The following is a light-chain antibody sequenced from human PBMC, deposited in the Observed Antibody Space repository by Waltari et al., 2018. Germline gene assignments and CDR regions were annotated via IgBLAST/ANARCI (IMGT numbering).Light chain of an antibody. V-gene: IGLV2-23*01. Sequence: QSALTQPASVSGSPGQSLPIPCTGTSNDVGSYNLVSWYQRHPGKAPELLIYEGSKRPSGVSNRFSGSKSGNTASLTISGLQAEDEADYFCCSYASGSTIIFGGGTKLTVL. CDR3: CSYASGSTII. CDR2: EGS. J-gene: IGLJ2*01. CDR1: SNDVGSYNL.